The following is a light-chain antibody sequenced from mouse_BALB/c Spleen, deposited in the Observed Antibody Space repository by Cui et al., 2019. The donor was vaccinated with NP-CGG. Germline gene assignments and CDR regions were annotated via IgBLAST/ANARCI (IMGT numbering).Light chain of an antibody. J-gene: IGLJ1*01. CDR1: TGAVTTSNY. Sequence: QAVVTKESATTTSPGETVTLTCRSNTGAVTTSNYANWVQEKPDHLFTGLIGGTNNRAPGVPARFSGSLIGDKAALTITGAQTEDEAIYFCALWYSDHWVFGGGTKLTVL. V-gene: IGLV1*01. CDR3: ALWYSDHWV. CDR2: GTN.